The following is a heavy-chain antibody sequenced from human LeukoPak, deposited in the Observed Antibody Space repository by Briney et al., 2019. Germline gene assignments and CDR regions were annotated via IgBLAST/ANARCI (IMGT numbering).Heavy chain of an antibody. CDR3: ARSVLGYSYGLHIDY. CDR1: GYTFTSYY. J-gene: IGHJ4*02. CDR2: ISPSDGNT. V-gene: IGHV1-46*01. Sequence: ASVKVSCKASGYTFTSYYMHWVRHAPGQGLEWMGIISPSDGNTRYAQKFQGRVTMTRDTSTSTVYMDLSSLRSEDTAVYYCARSVLGYSYGLHIDYWGQGTLVTVSS. D-gene: IGHD5-18*01.